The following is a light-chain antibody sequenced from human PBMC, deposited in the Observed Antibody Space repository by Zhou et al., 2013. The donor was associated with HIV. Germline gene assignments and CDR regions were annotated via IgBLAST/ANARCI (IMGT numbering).Light chain of an antibody. CDR2: DAF. V-gene: IGKV3-20*01. Sequence: EIVLTQSPGTLSLSPGERATLSCRASQSVSSSYLAWYQQKPGQAPRLLMYDAFRRAAGIPDKFSGSGSVTQFTLTITRVDPEDSALYYCQQYGSSPWTFGQGTKVEI. J-gene: IGKJ1*01. CDR1: QSVSSSY. CDR3: QQYGSSPWT.